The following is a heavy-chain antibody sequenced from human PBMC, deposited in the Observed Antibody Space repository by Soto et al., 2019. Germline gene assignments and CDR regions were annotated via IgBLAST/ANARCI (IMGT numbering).Heavy chain of an antibody. CDR3: TTDLKEPDQTYYYDSSGYYYYYYGMDV. V-gene: IGHV3-15*07. Sequence: EVQLVESGGGLVKPGGSLRLSCAASGFTFSNAWMNWVRQAPGKGLEWVGRIKSKTDGGTTDYAAPVKGRFTISRDDSKNTLYLQMNSLKTEDTAVYYCTTDLKEPDQTYYYDSSGYYYYYYGMDVWGQGTTVTVSS. D-gene: IGHD3-22*01. CDR1: GFTFSNAW. CDR2: IKSKTDGGTT. J-gene: IGHJ6*02.